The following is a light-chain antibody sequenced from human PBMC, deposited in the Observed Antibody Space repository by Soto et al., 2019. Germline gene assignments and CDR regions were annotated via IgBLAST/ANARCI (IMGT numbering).Light chain of an antibody. CDR3: QQYSGNSRT. Sequence: DIRLTQSPSALSASVGDRVTITCRASQNISSWLAWYQQKPGKAPNLLIYQASSLEGGVPLRFTGSGSVTEFTLTISSLQPDDLATYFCQQYSGNSRTFGQGTKVEIK. CDR1: QNISSW. J-gene: IGKJ1*01. CDR2: QAS. V-gene: IGKV1-5*03.